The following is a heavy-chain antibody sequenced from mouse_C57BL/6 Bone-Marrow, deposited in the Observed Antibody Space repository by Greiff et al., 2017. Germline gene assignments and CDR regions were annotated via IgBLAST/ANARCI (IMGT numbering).Heavy chain of an antibody. V-gene: IGHV1-59*01. J-gene: IGHJ3*01. CDR1: GYTFTSYW. CDR2: IDPSDSYT. Sequence: QVQLQQPGAELVRPGPSVKLSCKASGYTFTSYWMHWVKQRHGQGLEWTGVIDPSDSYTNYNQKFKGKSTLTVDTSSSTAYMQLSSLTSEDSAVYYCARAGFAYWGQGTLVTVSA. CDR3: ARAGFAY.